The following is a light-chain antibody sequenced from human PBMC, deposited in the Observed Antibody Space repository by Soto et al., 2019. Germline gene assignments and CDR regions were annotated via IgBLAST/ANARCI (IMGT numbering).Light chain of an antibody. V-gene: IGLV2-11*01. CDR1: AGDVGDYNY. J-gene: IGLJ2*01. CDR3: CSYAGSYTLI. Sequence: QSALTQPRSVSGSPGQSVTMSCTGTAGDVGDYNYVSWYQHSPGKAPKLILYNVGKRPSGVPDRFSGSKSGNTASLTISGLRTEDEADYYCCSYAGSYTLIFGGGTKLTFL. CDR2: NVG.